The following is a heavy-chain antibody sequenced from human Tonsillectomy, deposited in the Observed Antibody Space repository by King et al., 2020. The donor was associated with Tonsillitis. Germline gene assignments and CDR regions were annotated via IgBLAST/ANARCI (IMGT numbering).Heavy chain of an antibody. CDR3: TRVDTRSEWELTDAFDI. D-gene: IGHD1-26*01. Sequence: VQLVESGGGLVQPGRSLRLSCTASGFTFGDYAMSWVRQAPGKGLEGVGFIRSKAYGGTTEYAASVKGRFTISRDDSKSIAYLQMNSLKTGDTAVYYCTRVDTRSEWELTDAFDIWGQGTMVTVSS. CDR2: IRSKAYGGTT. V-gene: IGHV3-49*04. J-gene: IGHJ3*02. CDR1: GFTFGDYA.